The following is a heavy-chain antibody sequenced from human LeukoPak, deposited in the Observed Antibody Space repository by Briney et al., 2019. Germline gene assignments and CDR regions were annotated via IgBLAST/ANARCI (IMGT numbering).Heavy chain of an antibody. J-gene: IGHJ4*02. D-gene: IGHD1-26*01. CDR1: GGTITSTNY. CDR2: ISLSGYT. Sequence: SETLSLTCGVSGGTITSTNYWSWVRQPPGQGLEWIGEISLSGYTGFNPSLRSRVTMSLDASKNHLSLNLTSVTAADTAVYYCSSESGPFSPFGHWGQGILVTVTS. CDR3: SSESGPFSPFGH. V-gene: IGHV4-4*02.